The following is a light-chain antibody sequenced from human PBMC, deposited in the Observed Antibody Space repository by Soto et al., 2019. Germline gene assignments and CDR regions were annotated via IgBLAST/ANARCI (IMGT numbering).Light chain of an antibody. Sequence: EIVMTQSPATLSVSPGERATLSCRASQSVSSNLAWYQQKPGQAPRLLIYGASTRATGIPARFSGSGSGTEFTLTISSLQSEDFAVYYCQHAKTFCQGTKLEIK. CDR1: QSVSSN. J-gene: IGKJ2*01. CDR3: QHAKT. V-gene: IGKV3-15*01. CDR2: GAS.